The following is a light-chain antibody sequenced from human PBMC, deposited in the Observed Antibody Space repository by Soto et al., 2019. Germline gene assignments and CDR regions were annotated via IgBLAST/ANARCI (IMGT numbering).Light chain of an antibody. Sequence: VLTQSPGTLSLSPGERATLSCRASQSINNKYLGWYQQKPGQAPRLLIYDTSSRASGIPDRFSGSGSGTDFTLTISRLEAEDFAMYYCNHSTAFGQGSKVEIK. CDR2: DTS. CDR3: NHSTA. V-gene: IGKV3-20*01. CDR1: QSINNKY. J-gene: IGKJ1*01.